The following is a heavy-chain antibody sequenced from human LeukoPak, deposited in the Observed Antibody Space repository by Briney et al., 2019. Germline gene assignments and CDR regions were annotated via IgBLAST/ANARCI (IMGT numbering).Heavy chain of an antibody. CDR1: GYTFTSYG. J-gene: IGHJ4*02. CDR2: ISAYNGNT. V-gene: IGHV1-18*01. D-gene: IGHD4-23*01. CDR3: ARDLSVRRTVVTPGFDY. Sequence: GASVKVSCKASGYTFTSYGISWVRQAPGQGLEWMGRISAYNGNTNYAQKLQGRVTMTTDTSTSTAYMELRSLRSDDTAVYYCARDLSVRRTVVTPGFDYWGQGTLVTVSS.